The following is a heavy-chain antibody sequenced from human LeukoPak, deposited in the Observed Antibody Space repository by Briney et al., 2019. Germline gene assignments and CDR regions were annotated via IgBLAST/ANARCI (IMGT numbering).Heavy chain of an antibody. CDR1: GGSFSGYY. J-gene: IGHJ4*02. CDR2: INHSGST. CDR3: ARGATVRGARYDY. V-gene: IGHV4-34*01. Sequence: SETLSLTCAVYGGSFSGYYWSWIRQPPGKGLEWIGEINHSGSTNYNPSLKSRVTISVDTSKNQFSLKLSSVTAADTAVYYCARGATVRGARYDYWGQGTLVTVSS. D-gene: IGHD3-10*01.